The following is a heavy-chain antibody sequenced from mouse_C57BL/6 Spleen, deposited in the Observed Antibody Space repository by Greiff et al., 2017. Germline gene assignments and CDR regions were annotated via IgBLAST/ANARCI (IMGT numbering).Heavy chain of an antibody. Sequence: VQLQQSGPELVKPGASVKISCKASGYSFTGYYMNWVKQSPEKSLEWIGEINPSTGGTTYNQKFKAKATLSVDKSSSTAYMQLKRLTSEDSAVYYCARGGGTTVPLFDYWGQGTTLTVSS. V-gene: IGHV1-42*01. CDR2: INPSTGGT. J-gene: IGHJ2*01. D-gene: IGHD1-1*01. CDR3: ARGGGTTVPLFDY. CDR1: GYSFTGYY.